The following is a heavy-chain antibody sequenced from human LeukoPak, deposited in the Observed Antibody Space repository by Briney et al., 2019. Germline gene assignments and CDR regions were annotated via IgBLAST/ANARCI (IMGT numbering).Heavy chain of an antibody. J-gene: IGHJ5*02. V-gene: IGHV3-23*01. CDR2: ISGSGGSS. Sequence: GGSLRLSCAASGFTFSSYAMSWVRQAPGKGLEWVSAISGSGGSSYYADSVKGRFTISRDNSKNTLYLQMNSLRAEDTAVYYCAKDGQYQLLSWFDPWGQGTLVTVSS. D-gene: IGHD2-2*01. CDR1: GFTFSSYA. CDR3: AKDGQYQLLSWFDP.